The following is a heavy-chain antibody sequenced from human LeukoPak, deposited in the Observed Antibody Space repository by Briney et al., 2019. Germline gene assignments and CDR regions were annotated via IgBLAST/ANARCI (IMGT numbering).Heavy chain of an antibody. CDR2: IKKDGIEK. V-gene: IGHV3-7*01. CDR3: ASAPGLGY. Sequence: GGSLRLSCAASGFTFSSYAMSWVRQAPGKGLEWVANIKKDGIEKYYAASVKGRFSISRDNAKNSLYLQMNSLTAEDTAVYYCASAPGLGYWGQGTLVTVS. D-gene: IGHD3-16*01. J-gene: IGHJ4*02. CDR1: GFTFSSYA.